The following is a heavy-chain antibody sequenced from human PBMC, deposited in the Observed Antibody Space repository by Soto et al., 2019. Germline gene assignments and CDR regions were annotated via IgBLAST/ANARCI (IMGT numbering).Heavy chain of an antibody. V-gene: IGHV3-30*18. CDR2: ISYDGSNK. J-gene: IGHJ4*02. Sequence: QVQLVESGGGVVQPGRSLRLSCAASGFTFSSYGMHWVRQAPGKGLEWVAVISYDGSNKDYVDSVKGRFTISRDNSKNTLYLQMNSLRAEDTAVYYCAKDQVAERDIVVGVAAGANYWGQGTLVTVSS. CDR3: AKDQVAERDIVVGVAAGANY. D-gene: IGHD2-15*01. CDR1: GFTFSSYG.